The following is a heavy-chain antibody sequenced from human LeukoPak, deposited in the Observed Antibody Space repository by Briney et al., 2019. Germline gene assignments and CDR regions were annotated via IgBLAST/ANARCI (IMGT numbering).Heavy chain of an antibody. CDR3: ARDALVVVAATPSRPNWFDP. J-gene: IGHJ5*02. V-gene: IGHV3-64*01. CDR2: ISSNGGST. Sequence: GGSLRLSCAASGFTFSSYAMHWVRQAPGKGLEYVSAISSNGGSTYYANSVKGRFTISRDNSKNTLYLQMGSLRAEDMAVYYCARDALVVVAATPSRPNWFDPWGQGTLVTVSS. D-gene: IGHD2-15*01. CDR1: GFTFSSYA.